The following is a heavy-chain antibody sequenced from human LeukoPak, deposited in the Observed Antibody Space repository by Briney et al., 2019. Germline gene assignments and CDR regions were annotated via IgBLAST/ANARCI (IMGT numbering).Heavy chain of an antibody. CDR2: INPKTGVK. CDR3: ARDIILDS. J-gene: IGHJ5*01. Sequence: ASVKVSCKTSGYTFADYYLPWVRQAPGQGFEWLGWINPKTGVKKYPQNLLGRVTMTSDTSISTAYMELSRLTSDDTALYFLARDIILDSWGQGTLVTVSS. CDR1: GYTFADYY. D-gene: IGHD1-14*01. V-gene: IGHV1-2*02.